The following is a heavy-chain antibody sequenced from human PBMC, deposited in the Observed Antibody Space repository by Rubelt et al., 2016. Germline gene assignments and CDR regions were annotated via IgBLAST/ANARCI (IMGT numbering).Heavy chain of an antibody. CDR2: INHSGST. D-gene: IGHD3-22*01. V-gene: IGHV4-34*01. CDR3: ARQKPAYYYDSSGYYPRAFDI. CDR1: GGSFSGYY. J-gene: IGHJ3*02. Sequence: VQLQQWGAGLLKPSETLSLTCAVYGGSFSGYYWSWIRQPPGKGLEWIGEINHSGSTNYNPSLKSRVTISVDKSKNQFSLKLSSVTAADTAVYYCARQKPAYYYDSSGYYPRAFDIWGQGTMVTVSS.